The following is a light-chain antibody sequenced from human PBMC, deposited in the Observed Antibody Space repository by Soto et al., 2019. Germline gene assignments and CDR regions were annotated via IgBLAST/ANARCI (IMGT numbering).Light chain of an antibody. CDR1: QSISRY. Sequence: DIQMTQSPSSLSASVGDRVTITCRASQSISRYLNWYQLKPGKAPKLLMYAASSLHSGVPSRFSGSGSGTDFTLTISSLEIEDFATYSCQQSYSTPWTFGQGTKVEIK. CDR3: QQSYSTPWT. V-gene: IGKV1-39*01. CDR2: AAS. J-gene: IGKJ1*01.